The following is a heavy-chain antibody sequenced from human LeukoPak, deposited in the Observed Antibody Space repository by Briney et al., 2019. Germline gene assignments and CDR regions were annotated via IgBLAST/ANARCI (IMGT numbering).Heavy chain of an antibody. CDR1: GGTISSYY. Sequence: SETLSLTCTVSGGTISSYYWNWIRQPPGEGLEWIGYIHDSGSTKYNPSLKSRVAISVDTSKNQFSLKLSSVTAADTAVYYCARWYYSGWPFDYWGQGTLVTVSS. D-gene: IGHD6-19*01. J-gene: IGHJ4*02. CDR3: ARWYYSGWPFDY. CDR2: IHDSGST. V-gene: IGHV4-59*08.